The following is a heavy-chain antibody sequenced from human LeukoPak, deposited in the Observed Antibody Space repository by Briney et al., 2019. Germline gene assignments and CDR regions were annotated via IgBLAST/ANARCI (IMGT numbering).Heavy chain of an antibody. D-gene: IGHD6-13*01. V-gene: IGHV4-59*01. CDR1: GGSISTYY. Sequence: PSETLSLTCTVSGGSISTYYWSWIRQPPGKGLEWIGYIYYSGNTNYKPSLKSRVSMSEDTSKNQFSLRLSSVTAADTAVYYCAREDWYAFHTWGQGTMVTVSS. CDR3: AREDWYAFHT. CDR2: IYYSGNT. J-gene: IGHJ3*02.